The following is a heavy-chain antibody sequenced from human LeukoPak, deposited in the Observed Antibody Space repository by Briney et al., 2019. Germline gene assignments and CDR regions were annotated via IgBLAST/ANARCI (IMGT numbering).Heavy chain of an antibody. CDR3: ARAPSLARSARRGIDY. J-gene: IGHJ4*02. D-gene: IGHD3-10*01. CDR1: GGSISSGGYS. V-gene: IGHV4-30-2*01. Sequence: PSETLSLTCAVSGGSISSGGYSWSWIRQPPGKGLEWIGYIYHSGSTYYNPSLKSRVTISVDRSKNQFSLKLSSVTAADTAVYYCARAPSLARSARRGIDYWGQGTLVTVSS. CDR2: IYHSGST.